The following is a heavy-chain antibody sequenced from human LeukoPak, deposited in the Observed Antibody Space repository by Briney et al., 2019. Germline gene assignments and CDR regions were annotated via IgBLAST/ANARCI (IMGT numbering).Heavy chain of an antibody. V-gene: IGHV3-74*01. Sequence: GGSLRLSCAASGFTLSGNWMHWVRHAPGKGLVWVSRINSDGSSTIYPDSVKGRFTISRDNAKNTLYLQMNSLRAEDTAVYYCARRDNYDYWGQGTLVTVSS. CDR2: INSDGSST. D-gene: IGHD2-15*01. CDR1: GFTLSGNW. CDR3: ARRDNYDY. J-gene: IGHJ4*02.